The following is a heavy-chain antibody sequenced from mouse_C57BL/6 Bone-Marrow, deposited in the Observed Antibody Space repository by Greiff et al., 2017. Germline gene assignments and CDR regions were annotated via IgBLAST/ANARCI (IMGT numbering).Heavy chain of an antibody. V-gene: IGHV14-4*01. CDR2: IDPENGDT. CDR1: GFNIKDDY. D-gene: IGHD1-1*01. J-gene: IGHJ4*01. Sequence: EVQLQQSGAELVRPGASVKLSCTASGFNIKDDYMHWVKQRPEQGLEWIGWIDPENGDTEYASKFQGKATITAGTSSNTAYLQLSSLTSEDTAVYYCTTVITTVVAHYYAMDYWGQGTSGTGSS. CDR3: TTVITTVVAHYYAMDY.